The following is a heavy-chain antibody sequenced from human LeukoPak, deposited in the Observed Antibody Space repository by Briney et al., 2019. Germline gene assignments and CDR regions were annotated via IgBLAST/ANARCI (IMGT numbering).Heavy chain of an antibody. V-gene: IGHV3-23*01. J-gene: IGHJ6*03. CDR1: GFTFSSYA. Sequence: GGSLRLSCAASGFTFSSYAMSWVRQAPGKGLEWVSAISGSGGSTYYADSVKGRFTISRDNSKNTLYLQMNSLRAEDTAVYHCAELWELLRYMDVWGKGTTVTVSS. CDR2: ISGSGGST. D-gene: IGHD1-26*01. CDR3: AELWELLRYMDV.